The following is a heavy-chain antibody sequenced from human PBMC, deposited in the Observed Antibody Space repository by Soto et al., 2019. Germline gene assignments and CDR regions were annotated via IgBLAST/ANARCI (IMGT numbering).Heavy chain of an antibody. CDR3: ARDSGYDGEGEGRDYYYYGMDV. V-gene: IGHV3-66*01. CDR2: IYSGGST. D-gene: IGHD5-12*01. CDR1: GFTVSSNY. J-gene: IGHJ6*02. Sequence: GGSLRLSCAASGFTVSSNYMSGVRQAPGKGLEWVSVIYSGGSTYYADSVKGRFTISRDNSKNTLYLQMNSLRAEDTAVYYCARDSGYDGEGEGRDYYYYGMDVWGQGTTVTVSS.